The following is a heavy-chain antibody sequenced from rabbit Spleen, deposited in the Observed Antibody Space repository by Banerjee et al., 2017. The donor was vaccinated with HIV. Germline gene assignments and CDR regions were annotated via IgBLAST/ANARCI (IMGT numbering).Heavy chain of an antibody. J-gene: IGHJ6*01. CDR2: IAGISSGFT. V-gene: IGHV1S45*01. CDR1: GVSFSSSDY. D-gene: IGHD8-1*01. Sequence: QEQLEESGGGLVKPEGSLTLTCKASGVSFSSSDYMCWVRQAPGKGLEWISCIAGISSGFTYSATWAKGRFTCSKTSSTTVTLQMTSLTVADTATYFCARDTGSSFSSYGMDLWGPGTLVTVS. CDR3: ARDTGSSFSSYGMDL.